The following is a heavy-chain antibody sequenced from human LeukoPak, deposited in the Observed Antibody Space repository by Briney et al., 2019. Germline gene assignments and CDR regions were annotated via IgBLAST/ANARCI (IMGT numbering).Heavy chain of an antibody. V-gene: IGHV4-4*07. CDR2: IHSSGST. Sequence: SETLSLTCSVSGGSINTYYWSCIRQPAGKGLEWIGRIHSSGSTHYNPSLKSRVTMSLDTSKNQFSLKLTSVTAADTAVYYCARDNDFFDYWRQGTLVTVCS. J-gene: IGHJ4*02. CDR1: GGSINTYY. CDR3: ARDNDFFDY.